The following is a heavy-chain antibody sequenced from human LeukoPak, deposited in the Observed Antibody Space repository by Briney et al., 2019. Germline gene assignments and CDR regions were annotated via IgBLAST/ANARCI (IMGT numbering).Heavy chain of an antibody. CDR2: INPNSGGT. CDR3: ARQKDAYYFDY. V-gene: IGHV1-2*02. J-gene: IGHJ4*02. Sequence: ASVKVSCKACGYIFTGCYMDWLRQTPGHRLDWMGWINPNSGGTNYAQKFQGRVTMTRDTSISTDYMELSRLRSDDTAVYYCARQKDAYYFDYWGQGTLVTVSS. CDR1: GYIFTGCY.